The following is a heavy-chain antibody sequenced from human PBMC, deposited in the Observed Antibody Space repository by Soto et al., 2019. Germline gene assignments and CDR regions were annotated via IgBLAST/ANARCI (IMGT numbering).Heavy chain of an antibody. CDR1: CGSFSGCY. V-gene: IGHV4-34*01. D-gene: IGHD3-3*01. Sequence: CTVSCGSFSGCYCSWIIQAPGRGPEWTREFNHSGGTNYNSSLKSRVTISVDTSKNQFSLILYSVTAADTAVYYCARDRQFYYFWSGDKREGPSVLDVRGKGTSVIVS. CDR3: ARDRQFYYFWSGDKREGPSVLDV. J-gene: IGHJ6*01. CDR2: FNHSGGT.